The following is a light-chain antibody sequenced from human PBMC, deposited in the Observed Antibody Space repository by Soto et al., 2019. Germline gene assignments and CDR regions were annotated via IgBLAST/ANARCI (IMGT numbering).Light chain of an antibody. Sequence: QSVLPQPPSVSAAPGQKVTISCSGSSSNIGNNYVSWYQQLPGTAPKLLMYDNNKRPSGIPDRFSGSKSGTSATLGITGLQTGDEADYYCGTWDSSLSAVVFGGGTKVTVL. CDR1: SSNIGNNY. CDR3: GTWDSSLSAVV. J-gene: IGLJ2*01. CDR2: DNN. V-gene: IGLV1-51*01.